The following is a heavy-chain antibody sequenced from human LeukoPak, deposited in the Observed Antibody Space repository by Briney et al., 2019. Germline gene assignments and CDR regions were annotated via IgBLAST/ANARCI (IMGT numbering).Heavy chain of an antibody. Sequence: PGGSLRLSCVGSGFIFSSYDMGWVRQAPGKGLDWVSSISRAGDRTYYEDSVKGRFTISRDNSRNTMYLQINSLRAKDTAVNYCSRGESFAFDVWGQGTMVTVSS. CDR3: SRGESFAFDV. CDR1: GFIFSSYD. V-gene: IGHV3-23*01. CDR2: ISRAGDRT. J-gene: IGHJ3*01.